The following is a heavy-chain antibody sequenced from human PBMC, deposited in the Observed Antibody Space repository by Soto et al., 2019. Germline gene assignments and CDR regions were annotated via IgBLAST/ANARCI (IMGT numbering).Heavy chain of an antibody. CDR2: IYPGDSDT. V-gene: IGHV5-51*01. Sequence: GESLKISCKGSGYSFTSYWIGWVRQMPGKGLEWMGIIYPGDSDTRYSPSFQGQVTISADKSISTAYLQWSSLKASDTAMYYCARTYYDFWSGYSTPWFDPWGQGTLVTVSS. CDR1: GYSFTSYW. D-gene: IGHD3-3*01. CDR3: ARTYYDFWSGYSTPWFDP. J-gene: IGHJ5*02.